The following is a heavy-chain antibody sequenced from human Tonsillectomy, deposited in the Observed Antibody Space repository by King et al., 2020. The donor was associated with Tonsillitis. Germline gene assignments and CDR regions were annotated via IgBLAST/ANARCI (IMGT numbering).Heavy chain of an antibody. CDR3: VRGRVNGINGVPVPGTYFDY. V-gene: IGHV5-51*03. Sequence: QLVQFGAEGKKPGQSLKISCQGSGDIFINFWIGWVRQMPGRGLEWMGIIYPDDSDTIYSPSFQGQVTISVDKSNSTAYLQGTSLKASDTAMDYCVRGRVNGINGVPVPGTYFDYWGQGTPVTVSS. CDR2: IYPDDSDT. J-gene: IGHJ4*02. D-gene: IGHD2-8*01. CDR1: GDIFINFW.